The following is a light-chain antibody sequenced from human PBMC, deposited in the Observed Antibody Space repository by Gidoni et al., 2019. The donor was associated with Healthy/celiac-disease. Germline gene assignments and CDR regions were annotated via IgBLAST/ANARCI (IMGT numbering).Light chain of an antibody. CDR2: YDS. CDR3: QVWDSSSDHVV. CDR1: NIGSKS. J-gene: IGLJ2*01. Sequence: SYVLTPPHSVSVAPGKTARITCGGNNIGSKSVHWYQQKPGQAPVLVIYYDSDRPSGIPERFSGSNSGNTATLTISRVEAGDEADYYCQVWDSSSDHVVFGGGTKLTVL. V-gene: IGLV3-21*04.